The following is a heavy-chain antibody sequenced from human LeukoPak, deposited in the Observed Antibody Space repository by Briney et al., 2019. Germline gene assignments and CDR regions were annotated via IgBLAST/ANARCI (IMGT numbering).Heavy chain of an antibody. J-gene: IGHJ4*02. CDR1: GFTFSTYS. D-gene: IGHD4-17*01. Sequence: PGGSLRLSCTASGFTFSTYSMNWVRQAPGKGLEWVSAISGSGGSTYYADSVKGRFTISRDNSKNTLYLQMNSLRAEDTAVYYCAKLNDYGDYLDFDYWGQGTLVTVSS. V-gene: IGHV3-23*01. CDR3: AKLNDYGDYLDFDY. CDR2: ISGSGGST.